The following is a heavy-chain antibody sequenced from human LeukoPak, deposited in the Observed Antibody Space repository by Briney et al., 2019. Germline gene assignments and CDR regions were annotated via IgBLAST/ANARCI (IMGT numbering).Heavy chain of an antibody. CDR3: ARGGYYDSSGYYYHY. CDR2: IWYDGSNK. Sequence: PGGSLRLSCAASGCTFSSYGMHWIRQAPGKGLEWVAVIWYDGSNKYYADSVKGRFTISRDNSKNTLYLQMNSLRAEDTAVYYCARGGYYDSSGYYYHYWGQGTLVTVSS. V-gene: IGHV3-33*01. D-gene: IGHD3-22*01. J-gene: IGHJ4*02. CDR1: GCTFSSYG.